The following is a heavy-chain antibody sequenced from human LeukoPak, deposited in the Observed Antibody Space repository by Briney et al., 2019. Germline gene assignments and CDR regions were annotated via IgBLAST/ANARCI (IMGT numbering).Heavy chain of an antibody. V-gene: IGHV1-2*04. CDR3: ARDRPGALRYCSGGSCYGGIDY. J-gene: IGHJ4*02. CDR2: INPNSGGT. D-gene: IGHD2-15*01. Sequence: ASVKVSCKASGYTFTGYYMHWVRQAPGQGLEWMGWINPNSGGTNYAQKFQGWVTMTRDTSISTAYMELSRLRSDDTAVYYCARDRPGALRYCSGGSCYGGIDYWGQGTLVTVSS. CDR1: GYTFTGYY.